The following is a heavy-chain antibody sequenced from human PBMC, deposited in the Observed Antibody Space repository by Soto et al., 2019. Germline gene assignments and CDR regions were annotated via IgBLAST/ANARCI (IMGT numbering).Heavy chain of an antibody. CDR3: AREVNGPANADASDI. V-gene: IGHV4-31*03. CDR1: GGSISNNTYF. CDR2: IHYRGSA. D-gene: IGHD2-2*01. J-gene: IGHJ3*02. Sequence: QVQLQESGPGLVKPSQTLSLTCTVSGGSISNNTYFWSWIRQHPGKGLEWIGYIHYRGSAYYNLSLSGRVTIIVATTKNQFSMKLSSVTAADTAMYFCAREVNGPANADASDIWGQGTMVTVSS.